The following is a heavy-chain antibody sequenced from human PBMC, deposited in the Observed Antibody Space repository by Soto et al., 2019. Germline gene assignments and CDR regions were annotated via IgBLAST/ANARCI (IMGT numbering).Heavy chain of an antibody. J-gene: IGHJ6*02. CDR2: IYYSGST. D-gene: IGHD3-10*01. V-gene: IGHV4-31*03. CDR3: ARDNGAVWFGETRTNYYYGMDV. Sequence: PSETLSLTCTVSGGSISSGGYYWSWIRQHPGKGLEWIGYIYYSGSTYYNPSLKSRVTISVDTSKNQFSLKLSSVTAADTAVYYCARDNGAVWFGETRTNYYYGMDVWGQGTTVTVSS. CDR1: GGSISSGGYY.